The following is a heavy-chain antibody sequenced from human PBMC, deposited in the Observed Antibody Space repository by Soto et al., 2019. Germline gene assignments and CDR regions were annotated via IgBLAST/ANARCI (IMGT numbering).Heavy chain of an antibody. CDR1: GFTFSSYG. J-gene: IGHJ4*01. D-gene: IGHD6-19*01. Sequence: TGGSLRLSCVASGFTFSSYGIHWVRQAPGKGLEWVAVISSDGSTTYYADSVKGRFTISRDNSKNTLYLQMDSLRPEDTAVYYCAKEVAVAGDFDYWGHGTLVTVSS. CDR2: ISSDGSTT. V-gene: IGHV3-30*18. CDR3: AKEVAVAGDFDY.